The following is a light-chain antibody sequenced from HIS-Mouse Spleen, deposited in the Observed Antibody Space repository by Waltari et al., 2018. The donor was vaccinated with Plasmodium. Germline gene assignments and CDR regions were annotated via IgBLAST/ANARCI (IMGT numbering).Light chain of an antibody. J-gene: IGLJ3*02. CDR3: CSYAGSSTFV. Sequence: QSALTQPASVSRSPGQSITVSCTGPSSDLGSYNLFSWYQQHPGTAPKLMIYEGSKRPSGVSNRFSGSKSGNTASLTISGLQAEDEADYYCCSYAGSSTFVFGGGTKLTVL. V-gene: IGLV2-23*03. CDR1: SSDLGSYNL. CDR2: EGS.